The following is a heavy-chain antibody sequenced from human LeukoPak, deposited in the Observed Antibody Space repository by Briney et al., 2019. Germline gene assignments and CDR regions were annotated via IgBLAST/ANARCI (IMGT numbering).Heavy chain of an antibody. V-gene: IGHV4-30-2*01. D-gene: IGHD2-21*01. CDR3: AGEGEYGDSYS. Sequence: SQTLSLTCAVSGDSISYESYYWNWIRQAPGKGPEWIGNIYRGRTRLNPSLTSRVAISVEMSKSQVSLSLTSVTAADTAIYYCAGEGEYGDSYSWGQGALVIVSA. CDR2: IYRGRT. CDR1: GDSISYESYY. J-gene: IGHJ5*02.